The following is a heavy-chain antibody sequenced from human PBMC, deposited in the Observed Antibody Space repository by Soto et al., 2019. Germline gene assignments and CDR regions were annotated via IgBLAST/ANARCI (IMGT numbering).Heavy chain of an antibody. CDR2: IIPILDIS. Sequence: QVQLVQSGAEVKKPGSSVKVSCKASGGTFSSYTISWVRQAPGQGLEWMGRIIPILDISNYAQKFQGRVTITADKSTITTYMELSSLRSEDTAVYYCARCLGGDCYSVDYWGQGTLVTVSS. D-gene: IGHD2-21*02. V-gene: IGHV1-69*02. J-gene: IGHJ4*02. CDR3: ARCLGGDCYSVDY. CDR1: GGTFSSYT.